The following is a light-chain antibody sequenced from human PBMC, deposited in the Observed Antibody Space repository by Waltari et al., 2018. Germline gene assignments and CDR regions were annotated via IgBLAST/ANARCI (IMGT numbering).Light chain of an antibody. J-gene: IGKJ1*01. Sequence: DIMLTQSPGTLSLSPGERATLSCKAGQSIRTYLAWYQQKPGQAPRLLIYHASSRATGIPDRFSGSGSGTDFSLTISRLEPEDFAVYYCQNYVRLPATFGQGTKVEIK. V-gene: IGKV3-20*01. CDR1: QSIRTY. CDR3: QNYVRLPAT. CDR2: HAS.